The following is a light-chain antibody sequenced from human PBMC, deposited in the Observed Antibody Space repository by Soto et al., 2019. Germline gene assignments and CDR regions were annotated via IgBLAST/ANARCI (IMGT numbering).Light chain of an antibody. J-gene: IGKJ3*01. CDR3: HLYGASPPFA. V-gene: IGKV3-20*01. CDR1: QSVSSRY. Sequence: EIVLTQSPGTLSLSPGERATLSCRASQSVSSRYLAWYQQTPGQAPRLLIYGASNRATGIPDRFSGGGSGTDFTLTICRLEPEDFEAYYCHLYGASPPFAFGPGSKVDIK. CDR2: GAS.